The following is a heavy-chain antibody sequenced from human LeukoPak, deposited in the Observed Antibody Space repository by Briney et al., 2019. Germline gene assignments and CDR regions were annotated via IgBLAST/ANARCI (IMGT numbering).Heavy chain of an antibody. CDR2: IYYSGST. J-gene: IGHJ4*02. CDR3: ARSPNYYDSNLDY. D-gene: IGHD3-22*01. V-gene: IGHV4-39*07. CDR1: GDSINNNNYY. Sequence: SETLSLTCTVSGDSINNNNYYWGWIRQPPGKGLEWIGSIYYSGSTYYNPSLKSRVTISVDTSKNQFSLKLSSVTAADTAVYYCARSPNYYDSNLDYWGQGTLVTVSS.